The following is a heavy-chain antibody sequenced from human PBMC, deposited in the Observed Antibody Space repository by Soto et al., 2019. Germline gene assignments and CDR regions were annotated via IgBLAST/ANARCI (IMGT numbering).Heavy chain of an antibody. Sequence: QLQLQESGSGLGKPSQTLSLPCAVSGGSISSGGYSWSGIRQPPGNGLGWIGSIYHSGSTYYNPSLKRRVTISVDRAKNQFSLKLSSVTSAVKAVYYCAAGGGLPRYYWGQGTLVTVSS. D-gene: IGHD3-16*01. CDR1: GGSISSGGYS. CDR2: IYHSGST. J-gene: IGHJ4*02. V-gene: IGHV4-30-2*01. CDR3: AAGGGLPRYY.